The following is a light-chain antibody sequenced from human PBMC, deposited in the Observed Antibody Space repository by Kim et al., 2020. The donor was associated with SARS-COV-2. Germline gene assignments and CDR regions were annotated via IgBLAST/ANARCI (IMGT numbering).Light chain of an antibody. J-gene: IGKJ4*01. CDR2: STS. CDR3: QQYYSTPLT. Sequence: ERATVNCTAGQRGSSNNKNYLAWYQQKPGQPPELLIYSTSTRESGVPDRFSGSGSGTYFPHTIGSQQAEGVSVYYCQQYYSTPLTFGGGTKVYIK. CDR1: QRGSSNNKNY. V-gene: IGKV4-1*01.